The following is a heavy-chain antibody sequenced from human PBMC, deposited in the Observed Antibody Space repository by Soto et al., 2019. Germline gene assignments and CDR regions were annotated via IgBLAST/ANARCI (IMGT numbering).Heavy chain of an antibody. CDR1: GRNLSQDP. CDR3: ERGLYCGGGCYSHFDY. D-gene: IGHD2-21*02. CDR2: IIPVFGTT. J-gene: IGHJ4*02. V-gene: IGHV1-69*01. Sequence: CKASGRNLSQDPFIWGRHAPWQGLDWMGGIIPVFGTTDYGKRVPGRVTITADESTNTAYMGLSSLRSADNDGYYCERGLYCGGGCYSHFDYWGQRTLLIVSA.